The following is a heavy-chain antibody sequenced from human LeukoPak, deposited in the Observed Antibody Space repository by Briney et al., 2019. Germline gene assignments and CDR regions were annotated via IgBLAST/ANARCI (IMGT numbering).Heavy chain of an antibody. CDR2: INHSGST. V-gene: IGHV4-34*01. Sequence: PSETLSLTCTVSDGAIAGYSWSWIRQPPGKGLEWIGEINHSGSTNYNPSLKSRVTISVDTSKNQFSLKLSSVTAADTAVYYCARHRRNWFDPWGQGTLVTVSS. CDR1: DGAIAGYS. CDR3: ARHRRNWFDP. J-gene: IGHJ5*02.